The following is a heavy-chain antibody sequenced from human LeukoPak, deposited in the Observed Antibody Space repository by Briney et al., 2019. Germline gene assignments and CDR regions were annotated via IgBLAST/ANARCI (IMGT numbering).Heavy chain of an antibody. CDR3: ARLSASSEEGVRGYCSSTSCYAFDY. CDR2: IYYSGST. D-gene: IGHD2-2*01. Sequence: SETLSLTCTVSGGSISSYYWSWIRQPPGKGLEWIEYIYYSGSTNYNPSLKSRVTISVDTSKNQFSLKLSSVTAADTAVYYCARLSASSEEGVRGYCSSTSCYAFDYWGQGTLVTVSS. V-gene: IGHV4-59*01. J-gene: IGHJ4*02. CDR1: GGSISSYY.